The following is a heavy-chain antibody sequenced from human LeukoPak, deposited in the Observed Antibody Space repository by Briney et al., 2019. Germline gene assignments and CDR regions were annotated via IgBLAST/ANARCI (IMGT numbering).Heavy chain of an antibody. D-gene: IGHD6-19*01. J-gene: IGHJ4*02. CDR2: ISYDGSNK. CDR1: GFTFSSYG. Sequence: PGRSLRLSCAASGFTFSSYGMHWVRQAPGKGLEWVAVISYDGSNKYYADSVKGRFTISRDNSKNTLYLQMNSLRAEDTAVYYCARDPNGYSSGWYYFDYWGQGTLVTVSS. V-gene: IGHV3-30*03. CDR3: ARDPNGYSSGWYYFDY.